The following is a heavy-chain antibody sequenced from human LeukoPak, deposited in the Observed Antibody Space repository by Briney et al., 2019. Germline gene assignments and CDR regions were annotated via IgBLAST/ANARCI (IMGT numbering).Heavy chain of an antibody. Sequence: PSETLSLTCTVSGGSISSGGYYWSWIRQHPGKGLEWIGYIYYSGSTYYNPSLKSRVTISVDTSKNQFSLKLSSVTAADTAVYYCASDPGVDTGMEGGYFDYWGQGTLVTVSS. CDR1: GGSISSGGYY. V-gene: IGHV4-31*03. CDR3: ASDPGVDTGMEGGYFDY. CDR2: IYYSGST. J-gene: IGHJ4*02. D-gene: IGHD5-18*01.